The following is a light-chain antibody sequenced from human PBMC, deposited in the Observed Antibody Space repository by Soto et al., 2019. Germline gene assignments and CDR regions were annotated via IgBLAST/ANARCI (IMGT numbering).Light chain of an antibody. V-gene: IGKV3-20*01. J-gene: IGKJ3*01. CDR1: QSVSSSY. CDR3: QQYGTSLFS. CDR2: GTS. Sequence: IVLTQSPGTLSLSPGERATLSCRASQSVSSSYLAWYQQKPGQAPRLLIYGTSSRATGIPDRFSGSGSGTDFTLTISRLEPEDFAVYYCQQYGTSLFSFGPRTKVDIK.